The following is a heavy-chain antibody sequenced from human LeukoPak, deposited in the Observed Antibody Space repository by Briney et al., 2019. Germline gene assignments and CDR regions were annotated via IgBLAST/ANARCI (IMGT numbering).Heavy chain of an antibody. CDR3: ATRLGEFSSRDAFNI. V-gene: IGHV1-24*01. CDR2: FSPGDGET. CDR1: GYSLTELS. J-gene: IGHJ3*02. Sequence: ASVKVSCKVSGYSLTELSMHWVRQAPGKGLEWVGGFSPGDGETIYAQRFQGRVTMTEATSTDTAYMELRRLTYEDTAVYYCATRLGEFSSRDAFNIWGQGTMVTVSS. D-gene: IGHD3-16*02.